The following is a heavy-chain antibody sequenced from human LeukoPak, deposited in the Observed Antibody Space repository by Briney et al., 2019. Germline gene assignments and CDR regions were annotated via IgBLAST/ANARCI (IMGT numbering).Heavy chain of an antibody. Sequence: GESLKISCKVSGYKFTSYWIGWVRQMPGTGLEWMGIIYPGDSDTRYSPSFQGQVTISADKSISTAYLQWSSLKASDTAMYFCARAEYSYGKYFEYWGQGTLVTVSS. CDR3: ARAEYSYGKYFEY. CDR2: IYPGDSDT. D-gene: IGHD5-18*01. V-gene: IGHV5-51*01. CDR1: GYKFTSYW. J-gene: IGHJ4*02.